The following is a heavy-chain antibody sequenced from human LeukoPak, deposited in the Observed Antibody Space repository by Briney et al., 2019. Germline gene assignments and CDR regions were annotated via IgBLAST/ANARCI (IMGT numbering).Heavy chain of an antibody. CDR3: ASSKPYYYYYMDV. CDR1: GFTFSSYE. Sequence: PGGSLRLSCAASGFTFSSYEMNWVRQAPGKGLEWVSYISSSGSTIYYAGSVKGRFTISRDNAKNSVYLQMNSLRAEDTAVYYCASSKPYYYYYMDVWGKGTTVTVSS. CDR2: ISSSGSTI. J-gene: IGHJ6*03. V-gene: IGHV3-48*03.